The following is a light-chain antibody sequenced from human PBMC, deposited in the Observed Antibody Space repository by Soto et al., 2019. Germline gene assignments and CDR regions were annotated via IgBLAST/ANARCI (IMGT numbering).Light chain of an antibody. CDR1: SSDVGSYNR. CDR2: EVS. V-gene: IGLV2-18*02. Sequence: QSSLTQPPSVSGSPGQSVAISCRGTSSDVGSYNRVSWYQQPPGTAPKLMIYEVSNRPSGVPDRFSGSKSGNTASLTISGLQAEDEADYYCNSYTTGNTYVFGTGTQLTVL. J-gene: IGLJ1*01. CDR3: NSYTTGNTYV.